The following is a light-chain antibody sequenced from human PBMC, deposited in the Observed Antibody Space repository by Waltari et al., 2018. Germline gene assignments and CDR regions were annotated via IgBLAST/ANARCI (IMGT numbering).Light chain of an antibody. CDR2: WSS. CDR3: QQYYTSPLT. V-gene: IGKV4-1*01. CDR1: QSVLYSANNKNY. Sequence: DIVMTQSPESLAVSLGESATINCRYNQSVLYSANNKNYLAWYQQKAGQPPKLLIYWSSTREFGVPDRFSGSGSRTQFTLTIRSLQAEDVAVYYCQQYYTSPLTFGGGTKVEIK. J-gene: IGKJ4*01.